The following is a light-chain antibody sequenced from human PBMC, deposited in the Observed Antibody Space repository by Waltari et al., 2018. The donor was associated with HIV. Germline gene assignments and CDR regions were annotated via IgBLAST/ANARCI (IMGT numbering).Light chain of an antibody. CDR1: QSIGSR. CDR3: QQYNSWPPYT. J-gene: IGKJ2*01. CDR2: GAS. V-gene: IGKV3-15*01. Sequence: EIVMTQSPATRSVSPGERATLPCRASQSIGSRLAWYQQKPGQAPRLLIYGASTRATGIPARISGSGSGTDFTLTISSLQSEDVAVYYCQQYNSWPPYTFGQGTKLEIK.